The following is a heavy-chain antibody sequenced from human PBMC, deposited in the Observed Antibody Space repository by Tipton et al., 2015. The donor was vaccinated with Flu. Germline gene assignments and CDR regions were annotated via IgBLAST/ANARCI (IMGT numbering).Heavy chain of an antibody. CDR1: GFIFSDYY. CDR3: AREWASGKYGMDV. D-gene: IGHD1-26*01. V-gene: IGHV3-11*01. Sequence: SPRLSCAASGFIFSDYYINWIRQAPGKGPEWVSHISSSGTSIYYADSVKGRFTISRDNARKSVDLHMDNLRAEDTAVYYCAREWASGKYGMDVWGQGTTVTVSS. J-gene: IGHJ6*02. CDR2: ISSSGTSI.